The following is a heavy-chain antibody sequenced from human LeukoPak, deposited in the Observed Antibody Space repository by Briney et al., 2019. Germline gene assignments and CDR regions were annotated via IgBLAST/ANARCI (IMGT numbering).Heavy chain of an antibody. CDR3: ARDRRGSSWGYYFDY. CDR2: INWNGGST. Sequence: GGSLRLSCAASGFTFDDYGMSWVRQAPGKGLEWVSGINWNGGSTGYADSVEGRFTISRDNAKNSLYLQMNSLRAEDTALYYCARDRRGSSWGYYFDYWGQGTLVTVSS. CDR1: GFTFDDYG. D-gene: IGHD2-15*01. J-gene: IGHJ4*02. V-gene: IGHV3-20*04.